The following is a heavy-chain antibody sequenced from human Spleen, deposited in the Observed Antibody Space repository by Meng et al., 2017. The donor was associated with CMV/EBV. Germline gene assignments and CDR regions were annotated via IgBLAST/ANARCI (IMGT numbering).Heavy chain of an antibody. CDR2: GIPIFGTA. J-gene: IGHJ6*02. D-gene: IGHD2-2*01. CDR3: ARAANRSYCSSTSCYPPYYYGMDV. Sequence: SVKVSYKASGGTFSSYAIRWVRQAPGKGLEWMGGGIPIFGTANYAQKFQGRVTITTDEFTSTAYMELGSLRSEVTAVYCCARAANRSYCSSTSCYPPYYYGMDVWGQGTTVTVSS. CDR1: GGTFSSYA. V-gene: IGHV1-69*05.